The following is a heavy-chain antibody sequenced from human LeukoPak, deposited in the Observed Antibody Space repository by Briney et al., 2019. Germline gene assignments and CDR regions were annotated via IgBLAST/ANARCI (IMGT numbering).Heavy chain of an antibody. CDR2: FDPEDGKT. CDR3: AKTKSSYYDGSGYYYDY. J-gene: IGHJ4*02. D-gene: IGHD3-22*01. V-gene: IGHV1-24*01. Sequence: ASVKVSFKVSGYTLTDLSMHWVRQAPGKGPEWMGGFDPEDGKTIYAQKFQVRVTMTEDPSTDTAYMELSSLRSEDTAVYYCAKTKSSYYDGSGYYYDYWGQGTLVTVSS. CDR1: GYTLTDLS.